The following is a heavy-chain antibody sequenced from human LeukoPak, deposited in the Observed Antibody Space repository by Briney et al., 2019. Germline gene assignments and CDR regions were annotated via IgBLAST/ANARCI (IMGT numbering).Heavy chain of an antibody. CDR1: GFTFSSYG. D-gene: IGHD6-19*01. V-gene: IGHV3-30*02. CDR3: ARRSGIAVAGAFDY. CDR2: IRYDGSNK. Sequence: GGSLRPSCAASGFTFSSYGMHWVRQAPGKGLEWVAFIRYDGSNKYYADSVKGRFTISRDNSKNTLYLQMNSLRAEDTAVYYCARRSGIAVAGAFDYWGQEPWSPSPQ. J-gene: IGHJ4*01.